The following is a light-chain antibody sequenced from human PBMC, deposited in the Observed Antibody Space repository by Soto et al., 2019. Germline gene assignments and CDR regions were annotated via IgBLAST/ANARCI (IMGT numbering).Light chain of an antibody. V-gene: IGKV4-1*01. CDR2: WXS. J-gene: IGKJ1*01. CDR1: QSILPSPANKNY. Sequence: EIVTPQSPDSIAVSLGERASINCKPSQSILPSPANKNYLAWYQQKPGQTPQLLXYWXSTREYGCPDRCSGSGSATDFTRTISSLQADDGECYYFQQYYMSRRTFGQGTKVDIK. CDR3: QQYYMSRRT.